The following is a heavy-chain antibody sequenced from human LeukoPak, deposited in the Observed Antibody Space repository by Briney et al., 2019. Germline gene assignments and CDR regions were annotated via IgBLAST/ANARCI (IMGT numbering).Heavy chain of an antibody. CDR2: IKQDGSEK. CDR3: AKLGITMIVVPLDYFDY. CDR1: GLTFSSYW. J-gene: IGHJ4*02. Sequence: PGGSLRLSCAASGLTFSSYWMSWVRQAPGKGLEWVANIKQDGSEKYYVDSVKGRFTISRDNAKNSLYLQMNSLRAEDTAVYYCAKLGITMIVVPLDYFDYWGQGTLVTVSS. D-gene: IGHD3-22*01. V-gene: IGHV3-7*03.